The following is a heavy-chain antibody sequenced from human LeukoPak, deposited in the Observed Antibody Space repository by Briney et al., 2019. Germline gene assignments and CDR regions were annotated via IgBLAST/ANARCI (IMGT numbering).Heavy chain of an antibody. CDR3: AGAYMAYYDYVWGSYRYTRGSFDY. V-gene: IGHV4-34*01. J-gene: IGHJ4*02. Sequence: SETLSLTCAVYGGSFSGYYWSWIRQPPGKGLEWIGEINHSGSTNYNPSLKSRVTISVDTSKNQFSLKLSSVTAADTAVYYCAGAYMAYYDYVWGSYRYTRGSFDYWGQGTLVTVSS. D-gene: IGHD3-16*02. CDR1: GGSFSGYY. CDR2: INHSGST.